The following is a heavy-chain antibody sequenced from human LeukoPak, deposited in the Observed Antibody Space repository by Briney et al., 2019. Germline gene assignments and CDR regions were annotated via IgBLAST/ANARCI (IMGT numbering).Heavy chain of an antibody. D-gene: IGHD6-13*01. J-gene: IGHJ4*02. CDR1: GFTFSDYY. V-gene: IGHV3-11*03. Sequence: GGSLRLSCAASGFTFSDYYMSWIRQAPGKGLEWVSYISSSSSYTNYADSVKGRFTISRDNAKNSLYLQMNSLRAEDTAVYYCARNAYSSSWYGKDSYFDYWGQGTLVTVSS. CDR2: ISSSSSYT. CDR3: ARNAYSSSWYGKDSYFDY.